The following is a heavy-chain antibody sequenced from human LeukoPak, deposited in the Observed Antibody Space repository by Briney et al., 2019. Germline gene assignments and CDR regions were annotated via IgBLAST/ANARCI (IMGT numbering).Heavy chain of an antibody. V-gene: IGHV4-4*07. CDR3: ARDRFGGHYYYYMDV. J-gene: IGHJ6*03. Sequence: SETLSLTCTVSGGSISSYYWSWIRQPAGKGLEWIGRIYTSGSTNYNPSLKSRVTMSVDTSKNQFSLKLSSVTAADTAVYYCARDRFGGHYYYYMDVWGKGTTVTVSS. CDR1: GGSISSYY. CDR2: IYTSGST. D-gene: IGHD4-23*01.